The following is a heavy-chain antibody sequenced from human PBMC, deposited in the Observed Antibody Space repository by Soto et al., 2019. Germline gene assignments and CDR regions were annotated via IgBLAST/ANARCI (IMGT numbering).Heavy chain of an antibody. Sequence: SETLSLTCTVSGGSITTASYSWGWIRQPPGKGLEWIGNVYHRGTTYYNPSLKGRVTISVDTSKNQFSLKLSSVTAADSAVFFCVRHQRYSSGWYIDYWGQGTPVTVS. V-gene: IGHV4-39*01. CDR1: GGSITTASYS. J-gene: IGHJ4*02. CDR3: VRHQRYSSGWYIDY. CDR2: VYHRGTT. D-gene: IGHD6-19*01.